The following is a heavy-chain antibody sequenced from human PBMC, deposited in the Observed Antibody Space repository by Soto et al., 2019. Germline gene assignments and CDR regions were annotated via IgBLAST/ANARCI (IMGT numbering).Heavy chain of an antibody. Sequence: QVQLVQSGAEVKKPGASVKVSCKASGYTFTIYDINWVRQATGQGLEWMGWMNPNSGNTGYAQKFQGRVTMTRDTSISTAYMELNSLGSDDTAIYYCVTSQGDNLAFHDSWGQGTLVTVSS. V-gene: IGHV1-8*01. D-gene: IGHD1-20*01. J-gene: IGHJ4*02. CDR3: VTSQGDNLAFHDS. CDR1: GYTFTIYD. CDR2: MNPNSGNT.